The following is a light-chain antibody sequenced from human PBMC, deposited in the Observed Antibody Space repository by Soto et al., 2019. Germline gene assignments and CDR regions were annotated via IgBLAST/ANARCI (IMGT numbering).Light chain of an antibody. J-gene: IGKJ4*01. CDR2: GAS. CDR3: QQYDRSLT. V-gene: IGKV3-20*01. Sequence: EIVFRQSPGTRSLSPGERATLSCRASQSVSTSDLAWYQQKPGQAPRLLMYGASHRASGIPDRFSGSGSGTDFTLTISRLEPEDFAVYYCQQYDRSLTFGGGSKVDIK. CDR1: QSVSTSD.